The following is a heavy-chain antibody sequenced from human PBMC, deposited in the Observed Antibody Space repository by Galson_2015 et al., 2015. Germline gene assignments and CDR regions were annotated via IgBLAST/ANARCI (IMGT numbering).Heavy chain of an antibody. Sequence: SLGLSCAASGFTFSSYGMHWVRQAPGKGLEWVSYISSSSSTIYYADSVKGRFTISRDNAKNSLYLQMNSLRDEDTAVYYCARDRRTGFLEWPILDYWGQGTLVTVSS. J-gene: IGHJ4*02. CDR1: GFTFSSYG. CDR3: ARDRRTGFLEWPILDY. CDR2: ISSSSSTI. D-gene: IGHD3-3*01. V-gene: IGHV3-48*02.